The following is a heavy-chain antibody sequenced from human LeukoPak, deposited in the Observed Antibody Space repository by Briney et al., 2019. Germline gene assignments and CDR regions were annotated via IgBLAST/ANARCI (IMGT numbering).Heavy chain of an antibody. CDR2: INGDGSEK. CDR3: AREGTFTAYNFDS. J-gene: IGHJ4*02. V-gene: IGHV3-7*05. Sequence: GGSLRLSCAASGFTFSDYYMSWIRQPPGKGLEWVANINGDGSEKYYVDSVKGRFTISRDNAKNSLYLQMNSLRAEDTAVYYCAREGTFTAYNFDSWGQGTLVTVSS. D-gene: IGHD1-1*01. CDR1: GFTFSDYY.